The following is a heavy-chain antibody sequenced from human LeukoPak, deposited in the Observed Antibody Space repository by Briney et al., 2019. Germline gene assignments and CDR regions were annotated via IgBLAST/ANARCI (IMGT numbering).Heavy chain of an antibody. CDR2: ISSSSSYI. V-gene: IGHV3-21*01. CDR3: ARDRGLNPGADFDY. Sequence: GGSLRLSCAASGFTFSSYSMNWVRQAPGKGLEWVSSISSSSSYIYYADSVKGRFTISRDNAKNSLYLQMNSLRAEDTAVYYCARDRGLNPGADFDYWGQGTLVTVSS. J-gene: IGHJ4*02. CDR1: GFTFSSYS.